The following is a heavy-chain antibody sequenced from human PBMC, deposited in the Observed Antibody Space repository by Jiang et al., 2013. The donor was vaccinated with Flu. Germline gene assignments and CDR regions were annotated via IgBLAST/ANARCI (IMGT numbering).Heavy chain of an antibody. J-gene: IGHJ4*02. CDR1: GFSLSTAGVG. V-gene: IGHV2-5*02. CDR2: IYWDDDK. Sequence: KPTQTLTLTCTFSGFSLSTAGVGVGWIRQPPGKALEWLALIYWDDDKRYSPSLKSRLTITKDTSRNRVVLTMSNMDPVDTATYYCAHLYHCHSVGYYYDDWGQGTLVTVSS. CDR3: AHLYHCHSVGYYYDD. D-gene: IGHD3-22*01.